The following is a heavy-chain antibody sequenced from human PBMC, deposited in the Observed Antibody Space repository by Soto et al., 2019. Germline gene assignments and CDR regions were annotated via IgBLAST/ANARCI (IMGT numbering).Heavy chain of an antibody. CDR3: ARDRGYSYGMGFFADY. J-gene: IGHJ4*02. V-gene: IGHV3-33*01. D-gene: IGHD5-18*01. Sequence: ESGGGVVQPGRSLRLSCAASGFTFSSYGMHWVRQAPGKGLEWVAVIWYDGSNKYYADSVKGRFTISRDNSKNTLYLQMNSLRAEDTAVYYCARDRGYSYGMGFFADYWGQGTLVTVSS. CDR2: IWYDGSNK. CDR1: GFTFSSYG.